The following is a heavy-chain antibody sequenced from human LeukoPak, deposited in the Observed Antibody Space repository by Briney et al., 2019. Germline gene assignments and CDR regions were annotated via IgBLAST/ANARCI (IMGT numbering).Heavy chain of an antibody. V-gene: IGHV3-43*02. J-gene: IGHJ6*02. Sequence: GGSLRLSCAASGFTFSSYAISWVRQAPGKGLEWVPLISWDGGSTYYADSVKGRFTISRDNSKNSLYLQMNSLRTEDIALYYCAKDMTLLGRGDGMDVWGQGTTVTVSS. CDR2: ISWDGGST. CDR1: GFTFSSYA. D-gene: IGHD2-15*01. CDR3: AKDMTLLGRGDGMDV.